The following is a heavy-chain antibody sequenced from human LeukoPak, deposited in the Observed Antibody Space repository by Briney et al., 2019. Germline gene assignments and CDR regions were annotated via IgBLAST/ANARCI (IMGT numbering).Heavy chain of an antibody. D-gene: IGHD2-21*01. Sequence: GGSLRLSCVASAFTFARHWMSWVRQAPGKGLEWVAVISYDGSNKYYADSVKGRFTISRDNSKNTLYLQMNSLRAEDTAVYYCAKDRVVVVSNDFDYWGQGTLVTVSS. CDR1: AFTFARHW. CDR3: AKDRVVVVSNDFDY. J-gene: IGHJ4*02. V-gene: IGHV3-30*18. CDR2: ISYDGSNK.